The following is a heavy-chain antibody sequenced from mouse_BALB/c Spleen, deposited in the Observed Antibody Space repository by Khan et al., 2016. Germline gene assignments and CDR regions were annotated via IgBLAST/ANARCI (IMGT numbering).Heavy chain of an antibody. V-gene: IGHV4-2*02. J-gene: IGHJ4*01. CDR1: GFDFSRYW. CDR3: ARRNYYAMVY. Sequence: EVKLLESGGGLVQPGGSLNLSCAASGFDFSRYWMSWARQAPGKGQEWIGEINPGSSTINYTPSLKDKFIISRDNAKNTLYLQMSKVRSEDTALYYCARRNYYAMVYWGQGTSVTVSS. CDR2: INPGSSTI.